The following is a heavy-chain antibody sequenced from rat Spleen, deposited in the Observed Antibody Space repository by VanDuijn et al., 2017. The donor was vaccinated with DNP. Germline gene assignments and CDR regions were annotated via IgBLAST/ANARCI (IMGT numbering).Heavy chain of an antibody. CDR1: GFSFSDYY. D-gene: IGHD1-4*01. CDR3: ARHVLPLRVWDY. V-gene: IGHV5-22*01. Sequence: EVQLVESGGGLVQPGRSLKLSCATSGFSFSDYYMAWVRQAPTKGLEWVAYIRYDGGTTYNGDSVKGRFTISRDNAKNTLYLQMNSLRYEDMATYYCARHVLPLRVWDYWGQGVMVTVSS. CDR2: IRYDGGTT. J-gene: IGHJ2*01.